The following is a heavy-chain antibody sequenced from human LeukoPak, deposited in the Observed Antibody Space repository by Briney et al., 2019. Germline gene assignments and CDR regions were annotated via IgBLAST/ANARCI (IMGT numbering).Heavy chain of an antibody. CDR2: VYYGDST. V-gene: IGHV4-59*01. J-gene: IGHJ4*02. Sequence: SETLPLTCAVSGGPISSYFWSWIRQPPGKGLEWIGYVYYGDSTKYNPSLKSRVTISVDKSKNNFSLRLSSVAAADTAVYYCARVKECSGDCYPFEYWGQGTLVTVSS. D-gene: IGHD2-21*02. CDR1: GGPISSYF. CDR3: ARVKECSGDCYPFEY.